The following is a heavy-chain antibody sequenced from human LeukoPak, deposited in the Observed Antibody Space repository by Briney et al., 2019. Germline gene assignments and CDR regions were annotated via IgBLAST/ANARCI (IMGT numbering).Heavy chain of an antibody. CDR3: AKDKITMVRGVIVPPLYMDV. CDR1: GFTFSSYA. D-gene: IGHD3-10*01. CDR2: ISYDGSNK. V-gene: IGHV3-30*04. Sequence: GGSLRLSCAASGFTFSSYAMHWVRQAPGKGLEWVAVISYDGSNKYYADSVKGRFTISRDNSKNTLYLQMNNLRAEDTAVYYCAKDKITMVRGVIVPPLYMDVWGKGTTVTISS. J-gene: IGHJ6*03.